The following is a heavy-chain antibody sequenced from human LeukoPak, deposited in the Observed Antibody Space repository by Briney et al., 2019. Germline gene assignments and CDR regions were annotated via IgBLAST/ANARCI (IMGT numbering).Heavy chain of an antibody. Sequence: GGSLRLSCAASGFTFSSYWMHWVRQAPGKGLVWVSRINSDGSSTYHADSVKGRFSISRDNAKNTLYLQMNSLRAEDTAVYYCARGYGDWFDPWGQGTLVTVSS. D-gene: IGHD3-10*01. CDR1: GFTFSSYW. CDR3: ARGYGDWFDP. V-gene: IGHV3-74*01. CDR2: INSDGSST. J-gene: IGHJ5*02.